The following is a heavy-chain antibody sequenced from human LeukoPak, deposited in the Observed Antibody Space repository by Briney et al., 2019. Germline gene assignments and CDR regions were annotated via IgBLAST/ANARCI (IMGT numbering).Heavy chain of an antibody. CDR1: GFTSSSYA. V-gene: IGHV3-23*01. CDR2: ISGSGGST. D-gene: IGHD3-22*01. Sequence: GGSLRLSCAASGFTSSSYAMSWVRQAPGKGLEWVSAISGSGGSTYYADSVKGRFTISRDNSKNTLYLQMNSLRAEDTAVYYCAKTAPYYYDSSQEGDFDIWGQGTMVTVSS. J-gene: IGHJ3*02. CDR3: AKTAPYYYDSSQEGDFDI.